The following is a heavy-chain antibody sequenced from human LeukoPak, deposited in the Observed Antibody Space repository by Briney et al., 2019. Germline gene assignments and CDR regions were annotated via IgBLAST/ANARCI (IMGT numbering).Heavy chain of an antibody. D-gene: IGHD1-1*01. CDR2: ISAYNGNT. V-gene: IGHV1-18*01. CDR1: GYTFTSYG. Sequence: ASVKVSCKASGYTFTSYGISWVRQAPGHGLEWMGWISAYNGNTNYAQKLQGRVTMTTDTSTSTAYMELRSLRSDDTAVYYCARVGNWNDAIGWFDPWGQGTLVTVSS. CDR3: ARVGNWNDAIGWFDP. J-gene: IGHJ5*02.